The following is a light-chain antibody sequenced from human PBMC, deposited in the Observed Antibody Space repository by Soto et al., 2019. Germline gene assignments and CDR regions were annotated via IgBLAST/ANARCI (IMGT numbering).Light chain of an antibody. CDR1: SDDIGANNY. V-gene: IGLV2-14*01. CDR3: TSSTSASTLV. J-gene: IGLJ3*02. Sequence: QLVLTQPASVSGSPGQSITISCTGTSDDIGANNYVSWYQHHPGKAPKILIYEAANRPSGISHRFSGSKSGNTASLTISGLQAEDEADYFCTSSTSASTLVFGGGTKLTVL. CDR2: EAA.